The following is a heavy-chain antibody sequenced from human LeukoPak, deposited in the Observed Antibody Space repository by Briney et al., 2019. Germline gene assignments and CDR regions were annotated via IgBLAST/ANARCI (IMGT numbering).Heavy chain of an antibody. J-gene: IGHJ4*02. Sequence: GGSLRLSRAASGFTFSSYSMNWVRQAPGKGLEWVSSISSSSSYIYYADSVKGRFTISRDNAKNSLYLQMNSLRAEDTAVYYCARDHGLDTAMVTVYYFDYWGQGTLVTVSS. V-gene: IGHV3-21*01. CDR1: GFTFSSYS. D-gene: IGHD5-18*01. CDR3: ARDHGLDTAMVTVYYFDY. CDR2: ISSSSSYI.